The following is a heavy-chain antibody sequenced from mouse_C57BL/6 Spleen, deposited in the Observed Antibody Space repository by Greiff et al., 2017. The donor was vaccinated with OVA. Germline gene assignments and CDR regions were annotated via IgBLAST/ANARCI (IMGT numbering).Heavy chain of an antibody. V-gene: IGHV5-4*01. CDR1: GFTFSSYA. J-gene: IGHJ3*01. CDR3: ARPYYSNYGGFAY. Sequence: ESGGGLVKPGGSLKLSCAASGFTFSSYAMSWVRQTPEKRLEWVATISDGGSYTYYPDNVKGRFTISRDNAKNNLYLQMSHLKSEDTAMYYCARPYYSNYGGFAYWGQGTLVTVSA. CDR2: ISDGGSYT. D-gene: IGHD2-5*01.